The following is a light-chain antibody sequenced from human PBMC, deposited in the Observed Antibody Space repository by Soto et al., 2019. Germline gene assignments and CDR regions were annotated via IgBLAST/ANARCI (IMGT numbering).Light chain of an antibody. CDR1: QSISSKY. Sequence: EIVLTQSPGTLSLSPGERATLSCRVSQSISSKYLAWYQQKPGQAPRLLIYGSSSRATGIPDRFSGSGSGTDFTLTISRLEPEDFAVYYCQQYGGSPPTFGGGTKVEIK. V-gene: IGKV3-20*01. J-gene: IGKJ4*01. CDR2: GSS. CDR3: QQYGGSPPT.